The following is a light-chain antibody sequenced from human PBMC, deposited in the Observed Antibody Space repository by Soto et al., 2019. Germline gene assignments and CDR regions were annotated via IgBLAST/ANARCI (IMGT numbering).Light chain of an antibody. CDR1: QSVSSY. Sequence: EIVLTQSPATLSLSPGERATLSCRASQSVSSYLAWYQQKPGQDPRLLIYDASTRATGIPARFSGSGSGTDFTLTISSLEPEDFAVYYCQQRSNSPPTFGQGTKLEIK. J-gene: IGKJ2*01. CDR2: DAS. CDR3: QQRSNSPPT. V-gene: IGKV3-11*01.